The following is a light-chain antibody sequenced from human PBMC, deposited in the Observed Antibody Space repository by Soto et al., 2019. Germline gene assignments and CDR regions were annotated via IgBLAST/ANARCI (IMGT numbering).Light chain of an antibody. CDR1: QSVSSY. CDR2: DAS. J-gene: IGKJ2*01. V-gene: IGKV3-15*01. CDR3: LQYSTSTPLYT. Sequence: EIVMTQSPATLSVSLGERVTLSCRASQSVSSYLSWYQQKPGQAPRLLISDASTRATDIPDRFSGSGSGTDFTLTISSLQSTDLAVYYCLQYSTSTPLYTFGQGTKLEIK.